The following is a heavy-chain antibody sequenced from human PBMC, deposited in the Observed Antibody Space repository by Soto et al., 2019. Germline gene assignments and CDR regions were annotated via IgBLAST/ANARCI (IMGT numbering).Heavy chain of an antibody. CDR2: IKSKGSGGTT. CDR1: GLTFRNAW. J-gene: IGHJ6*02. Sequence: GGSLRLSCAASGLTFRNAWMSWVRQAPGKGLEWVGRIKSKGSGGTTDYAAPVKGRFTISRDDSKQALLLQMNSLKTEDTAVYYCTWTLDYYYKMGVWGQGTTVTV. D-gene: IGHD5-12*01. CDR3: TWTLDYYYKMGV. V-gene: IGHV3-15*01.